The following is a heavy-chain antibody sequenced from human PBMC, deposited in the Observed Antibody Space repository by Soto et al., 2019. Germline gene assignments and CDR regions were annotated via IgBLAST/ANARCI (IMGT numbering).Heavy chain of an antibody. D-gene: IGHD1-26*01. J-gene: IGHJ5*02. CDR1: GGTFSSTS. V-gene: IGHV1-69*01. CDR2: IITIFGTT. CDR3: AIDDVGATRWFDP. Sequence: QVQLVQSGAEVRKPGSSVKVSCKASGGTFSSTSFSWVRQAPGQGLEWMGGIITIFGTTHYAQKFQGRVTITADESTSTVYMELSSLTSDDTAVYFWAIDDVGATRWFDPWGQGTLVTVSS.